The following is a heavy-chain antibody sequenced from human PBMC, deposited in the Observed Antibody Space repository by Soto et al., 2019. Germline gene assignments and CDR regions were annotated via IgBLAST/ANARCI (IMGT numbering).Heavy chain of an antibody. CDR2: ISDSGST. Sequence: QVQLQESGPGLVKPSETLSLTCTVSGDSITTYYWSWIRQPPGMGLEWLGDISDSGSTNYNPSLKSRVXXSXDXXKNHFSLKLTSVTAADTALYYCARHSPVTTVAFDIWGHGTVVTVSS. CDR1: GDSITTYY. CDR3: ARHSPVTTVAFDI. D-gene: IGHD4-17*01. V-gene: IGHV4-59*08. J-gene: IGHJ3*02.